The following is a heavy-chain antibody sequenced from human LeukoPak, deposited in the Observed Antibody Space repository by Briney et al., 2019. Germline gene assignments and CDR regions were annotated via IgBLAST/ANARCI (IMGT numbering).Heavy chain of an antibody. CDR3: ARHPDGSLSLDY. V-gene: IGHV3-48*03. CDR2: ISRTGRIK. J-gene: IGHJ4*02. CDR1: GFTFSTYD. Sequence: PGGSLGLSCAASGFTFSTYDMNWVRQAPGKGLDWLSYISRTGRIKYYADSVKGRFTISRNNAKKSLHLQMNSLRAEDTAVYYCARHPDGSLSLDYWGQGTLVTVSS. D-gene: IGHD1-26*01.